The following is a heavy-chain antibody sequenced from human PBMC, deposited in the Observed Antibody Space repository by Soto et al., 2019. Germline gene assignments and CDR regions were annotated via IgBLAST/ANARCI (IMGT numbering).Heavy chain of an antibody. CDR3: ATDRGAV. J-gene: IGHJ4*02. Sequence: QVQLVQSGAEVKKPGSSVKVSCKASAGTFSSYAINWVRQAPGQGLEWMGGIIDSFGTATYAQKIQGKVSITADESTSTAYMELRSLRCADTAVYYCATDRGAVWGQVTLFNFSS. CDR2: IIDSFGTA. D-gene: IGHD4-17*01. CDR1: AGTFSSYA. V-gene: IGHV1-69*01.